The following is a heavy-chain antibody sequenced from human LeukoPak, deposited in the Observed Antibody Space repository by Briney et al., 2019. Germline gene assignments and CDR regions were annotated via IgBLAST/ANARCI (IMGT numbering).Heavy chain of an antibody. CDR3: ARENWAPYD. J-gene: IGHJ4*02. D-gene: IGHD7-27*01. Sequence: GRTLRLSCAASGFTFSRYWMTWVRQAPGKGLEWVANIKQDGSEKHYVDSVKGRFTISRDNAKNSLYRQMNSLRVEHTVVYYCARENWAPYDWGEGTQVTVSS. CDR1: GFTFSRYW. V-gene: IGHV3-7*01. CDR2: IKQDGSEK.